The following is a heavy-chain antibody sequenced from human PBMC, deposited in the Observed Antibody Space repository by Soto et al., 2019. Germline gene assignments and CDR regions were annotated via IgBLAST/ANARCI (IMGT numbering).Heavy chain of an antibody. CDR3: ARDRVGATLYYYGMDV. D-gene: IGHD1-26*01. CDR2: IYYSGST. CDR1: GGSISSGGYY. V-gene: IGHV4-31*03. Sequence: SETLSLTCTVSGGSISSGGYYWSWIRQHPGKGLEWTGYIYYSGSTYYNPSLKSRVTISVDTSKNQFSLKLSSVTAADTAVYYCARDRVGATLYYYGMDVWGQGTTVTVSS. J-gene: IGHJ6*02.